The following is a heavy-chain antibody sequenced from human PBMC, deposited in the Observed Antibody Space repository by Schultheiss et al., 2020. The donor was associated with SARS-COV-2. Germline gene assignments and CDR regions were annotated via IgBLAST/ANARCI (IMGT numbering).Heavy chain of an antibody. CDR1: GFTFSDYY. CDR3: AKSQGTTEAFDY. J-gene: IGHJ4*02. CDR2: IYSGGST. V-gene: IGHV3-53*05. D-gene: IGHD1-1*01. Sequence: GGSLRLSCAASGFTFSDYYMSWVRQAPGKGLEWVSVIYSGGSTYYADSVKGRFTMSRDNAKNSLYLEMNSLRAEDTALYYCAKSQGTTEAFDYWGQGTLVTVSS.